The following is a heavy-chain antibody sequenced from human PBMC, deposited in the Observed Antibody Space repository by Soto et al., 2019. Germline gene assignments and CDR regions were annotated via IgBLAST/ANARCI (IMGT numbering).Heavy chain of an antibody. CDR1: GFTFSSYA. D-gene: IGHD6-13*01. V-gene: IGHV3-23*01. CDR3: AKGIAADLYYYYMDV. CDR2: ISGSGGST. Sequence: GGSLRLSCAASGFTFSSYAMSWVRQAPGKGLEWVSAISGSGGSTYYADSVKGRFTISRDNSKNTLYLQMNSLRAEDTAVYYCAKGIAADLYYYYMDVWGKGTTVTVSS. J-gene: IGHJ6*03.